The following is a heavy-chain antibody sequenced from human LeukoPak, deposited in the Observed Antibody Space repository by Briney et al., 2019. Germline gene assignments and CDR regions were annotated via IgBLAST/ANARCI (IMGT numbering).Heavy chain of an antibody. CDR1: GISITNYY. J-gene: IGHJ4*02. CDR2: IYYTGST. CDR3: AGGGGSGGYYYPMFDY. V-gene: IGHV4-59*01. Sequence: TSETLSLTCTVSGISITNYYWNWIRQPPGKGLEWIGYIYYTGSTNYNLSLKSRVTISVDTSKNQFSLKLSSVTAADTAVYFCAGGGGSGGYYYPMFDYWGQGILVTVSS. D-gene: IGHD3-22*01.